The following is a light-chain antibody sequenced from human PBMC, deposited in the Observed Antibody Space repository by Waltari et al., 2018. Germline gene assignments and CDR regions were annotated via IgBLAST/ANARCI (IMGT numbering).Light chain of an antibody. CDR3: QNYDNAPLT. CDR1: RDIYVY. J-gene: IGKJ4*01. Sequence: MQMTQSPSSLSASVGDRITITCRASRDIYVYLAWYQQKPGKVPNLLIYGSSTLQSGVPSRFSGSGSGTDFTLTISSLHPEDVGTYYCQNYDNAPLTFGGGTKVEIK. V-gene: IGKV1-27*01. CDR2: GSS.